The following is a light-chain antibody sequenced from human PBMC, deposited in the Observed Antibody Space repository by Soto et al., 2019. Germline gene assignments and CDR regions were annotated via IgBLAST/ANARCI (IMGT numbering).Light chain of an antibody. V-gene: IGLV2-23*01. CDR1: SSDVGNYNL. J-gene: IGLJ1*01. CDR3: CSYASTGSYV. CDR2: EGT. Sequence: QSVLTQPASVSGSPGQSITISCTGSSSDVGNYNLVSWYQQHPDKAAKLMIYEGTKRPSGVSSRFSGSKSGNTASLTISGLQAEDEADYFCCSYASTGSYVFGTGTKLTVL.